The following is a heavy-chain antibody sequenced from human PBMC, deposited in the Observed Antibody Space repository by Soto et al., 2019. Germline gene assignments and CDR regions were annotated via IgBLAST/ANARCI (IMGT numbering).Heavy chain of an antibody. D-gene: IGHD6-19*01. CDR3: ARRGSGGYYDY. Sequence: EVQLLESGGGLVQPGGSLRLSCAASGFTFSSYAMRWVRQAPVKGLEWVSAISGSGDSTYYADSVKGRFTISRDNSKNTLYLQMNGLRAEDTAVYYCARRGSGGYYDYWGQGTLVTVSS. J-gene: IGHJ4*02. V-gene: IGHV3-23*01. CDR1: GFTFSSYA. CDR2: ISGSGDST.